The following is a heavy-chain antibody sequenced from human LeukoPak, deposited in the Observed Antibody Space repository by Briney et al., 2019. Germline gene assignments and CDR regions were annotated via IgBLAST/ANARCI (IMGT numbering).Heavy chain of an antibody. CDR3: TTGMYYYGSGSYVDY. V-gene: IGHV3-15*01. CDR1: GFTFSNAW. Sequence: PGGSLRLSCAASGFTFSNAWMSWVRQAPGKGLEWVGRIKSKTDGETTDYAAPVKGRFTISRDDSKNTLYLQMNSLKTEDTAVYYCTTGMYYYGSGSYVDYWGQGTLVTVSS. D-gene: IGHD3-10*01. CDR2: IKSKTDGETT. J-gene: IGHJ4*02.